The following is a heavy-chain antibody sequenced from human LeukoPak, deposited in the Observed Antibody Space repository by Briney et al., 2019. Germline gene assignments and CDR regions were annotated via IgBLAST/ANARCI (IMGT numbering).Heavy chain of an antibody. CDR2: ISSTSSTI. J-gene: IGHJ4*02. V-gene: IGHV3-48*04. Sequence: GGSLRLSCAASGFTFSTYAMSWVRQAPGKGLEWVSYISSTSSTIYYADSVKGRFTISRDNAENSLYLQMNRVGAEDTAVYYCARGEDNADEYLREDYWGQGILVTVSS. CDR1: GFTFSTYA. CDR3: ARGEDNADEYLREDY. D-gene: IGHD3-16*01.